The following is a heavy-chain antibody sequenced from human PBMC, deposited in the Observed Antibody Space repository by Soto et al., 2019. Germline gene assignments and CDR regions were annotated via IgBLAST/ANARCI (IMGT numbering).Heavy chain of an antibody. CDR2: IDHSGGT. J-gene: IGHJ4*02. CDR3: ARDQGSHPGD. CDR1: GGSISNGDW. Sequence: QVQLQESGPGLVRPSGTVSLTCAVSGGSISNGDWWSWLRQPPGKGLEWIGEIDHSGGTNYNPSLKSRVTMSVVPSKNLFSLTLNSVTAADTAFYYCARDQGSHPGDWGQGTLVSVSS. D-gene: IGHD6-13*01. V-gene: IGHV4-4*02.